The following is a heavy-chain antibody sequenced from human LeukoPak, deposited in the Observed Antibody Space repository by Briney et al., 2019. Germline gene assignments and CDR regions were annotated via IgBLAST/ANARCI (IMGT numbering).Heavy chain of an antibody. CDR2: INTNGSPT. CDR1: GFTFSTYW. V-gene: IGHV3-74*01. D-gene: IGHD1-26*01. Sequence: GGSLRLSCAASGFTFSTYWMHWVRQAPGKGLVWVSRINTNGSPTTYADSVKGRFTISRDNAKNTLYLQLNSLRVEDTAVYYCARPGVAGATGFDYWGQGTLVTVSS. J-gene: IGHJ4*02. CDR3: ARPGVAGATGFDY.